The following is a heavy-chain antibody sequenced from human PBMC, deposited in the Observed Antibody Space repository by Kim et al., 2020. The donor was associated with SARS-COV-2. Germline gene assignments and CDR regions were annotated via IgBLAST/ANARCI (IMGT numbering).Heavy chain of an antibody. CDR1: GGTFSSYA. J-gene: IGHJ3*02. Sequence: SVKVSCKASGGTFSSYAISWVRQAPGQGLEWMGGIIPIFGTANYAQKFQGRVTITADESTSTAYMELSSLRSEDTAVYYCARISIEVDSPPSDAFDIWGQGTMVTVSS. CDR3: ARISIEVDSPPSDAFDI. V-gene: IGHV1-69*13. D-gene: IGHD2-15*01. CDR2: IIPIFGTA.